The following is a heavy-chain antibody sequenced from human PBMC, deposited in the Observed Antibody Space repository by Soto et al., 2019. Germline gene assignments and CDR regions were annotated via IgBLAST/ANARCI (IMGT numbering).Heavy chain of an antibody. CDR3: AKDLKVSGGFHGSLNYYYGMDV. V-gene: IGHV3-30*18. CDR2: ISYDGNVK. CDR1: GFSFSNHG. J-gene: IGHJ6*02. Sequence: QVQLAESGGGVVQPGRSLRISCAASGFSFSNHGMQWVRQAPGKGLEWVAVISYDGNVKYYTDSVKGRFTISRDNSQSTLFVQMDSLRPEDAAVYYCAKDLKVSGGFHGSLNYYYGMDVWGQGTTVTVSS. D-gene: IGHD3-10*01.